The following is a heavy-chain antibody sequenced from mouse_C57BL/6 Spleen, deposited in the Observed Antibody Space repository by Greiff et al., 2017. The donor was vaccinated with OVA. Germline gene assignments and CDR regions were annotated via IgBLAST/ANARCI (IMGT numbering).Heavy chain of an antibody. D-gene: IGHD1-1*01. V-gene: IGHV1-64*01. CDR3: AISGYYYCSSCYFDY. CDR2: IHPNSGST. J-gene: IGHJ2*01. Sequence: VQLQQPGAELVKPGASVKLSCKASGYTFTSYWMHWVKQRPGQGLEWIGMIHPNSGSTNYNEKCKSKATLTVDTSSSTAYMQLSSLTSENSAVYYSAISGYYYCSSCYFDYWGQGTTLTVSS. CDR1: GYTFTSYW.